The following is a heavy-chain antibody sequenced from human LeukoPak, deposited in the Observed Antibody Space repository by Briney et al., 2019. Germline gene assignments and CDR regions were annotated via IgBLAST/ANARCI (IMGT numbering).Heavy chain of an antibody. CDR1: GGSISSYY. V-gene: IGHV4-59*01. D-gene: IGHD3-16*01. Sequence: SETLSLTCTVSGGSISSYYWSWIRQPPGKGLEWIGYIYYSGSTNYNPSLKSRVTISVDTSKNQFSLRLSSVTAADTAVYYCVGGLSEAFDYWGQGTLVTVSS. CDR2: IYYSGST. CDR3: VGGLSEAFDY. J-gene: IGHJ4*02.